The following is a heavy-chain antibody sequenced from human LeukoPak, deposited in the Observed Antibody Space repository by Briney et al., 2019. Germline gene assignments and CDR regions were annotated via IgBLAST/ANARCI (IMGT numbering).Heavy chain of an antibody. J-gene: IGHJ5*02. CDR1: GGSISSGDYY. V-gene: IGHV4-30-4*08. Sequence: SQTVSLTCTVSGGSISSGDYYWSWIRQPPGKGLEWIGYIYYSGNTYYNPSLKSRVTISIDTSKDQFSLKLSSMTAADTAVYYCARLRFLEWLPKYNWFDPWGQGTLVTVSS. D-gene: IGHD3-3*01. CDR2: IYYSGNT. CDR3: ARLRFLEWLPKYNWFDP.